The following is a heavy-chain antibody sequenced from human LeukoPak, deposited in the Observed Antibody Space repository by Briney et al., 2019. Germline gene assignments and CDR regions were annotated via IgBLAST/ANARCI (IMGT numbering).Heavy chain of an antibody. CDR1: GFTFSSYG. J-gene: IGHJ4*02. CDR3: AKGTGGAAGPDGGMH. D-gene: IGHD6-13*01. CDR2: ITGSGGST. Sequence: GGSLRLSCAASGFTFSSYGMSWVRQAPGKGLEWVSGITGSGGSTYYADAVKGRFTISRDNSKNTLYLQMNSLRAEDTAVYYCAKGTGGAAGPDGGMHWGQGTLVTVSS. V-gene: IGHV3-23*01.